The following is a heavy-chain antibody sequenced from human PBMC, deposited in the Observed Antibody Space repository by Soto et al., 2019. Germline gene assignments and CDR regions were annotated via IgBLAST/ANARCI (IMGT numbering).Heavy chain of an antibody. CDR2: ISYDGSNT. V-gene: IGHV3-30-3*02. CDR3: VKEANPFINTRVMVVFDL. CDR1: GFTFSNYA. Sequence: GGSLRLSCAASGFTFSNYAMHWVRQAPGKGLEWVAVISYDGSNTYYADSVKGRFTISRDNSRDTLYLRMSGLRTEDTGVYFCVKEANPFINTRVMVVFDLWGQGTPVTVSS. J-gene: IGHJ4*02. D-gene: IGHD3-10*01.